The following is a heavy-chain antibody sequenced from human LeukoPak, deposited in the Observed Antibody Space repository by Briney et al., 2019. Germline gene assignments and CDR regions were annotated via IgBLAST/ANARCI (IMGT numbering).Heavy chain of an antibody. CDR2: IYSGGTT. CDR3: ARTYYSGSGTYQRWFDP. Sequence: PGGSLRLSCAASGFTVNSNFMSWFRQAAGQGLEGVSIIYSGGTTHYADSVKGRFTNSRDNTKNTLYLQMDSLRAEDTAVYYCARTYYSGSGTYQRWFDPWGQGTLVTVSS. CDR1: GFTVNSNF. J-gene: IGHJ5*02. V-gene: IGHV3-53*01. D-gene: IGHD3-10*01.